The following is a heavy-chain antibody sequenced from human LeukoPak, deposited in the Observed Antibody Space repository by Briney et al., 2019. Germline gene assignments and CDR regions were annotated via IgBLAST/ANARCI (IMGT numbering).Heavy chain of an antibody. J-gene: IGHJ6*02. CDR2: ISWNSGSI. D-gene: IGHD2-2*01. CDR3: AKAGCSSTSCQVDV. V-gene: IGHV3-9*01. Sequence: GGSLRLSCAASGFTFDDYAMHWVRQAPGKGLEWVSGISWNSGSIGYAGSVKGRFTISRDNAKNSLYLQMNSLRAEDTALYYCAKAGCSSTSCQVDVWGQGTTVTVSS. CDR1: GFTFDDYA.